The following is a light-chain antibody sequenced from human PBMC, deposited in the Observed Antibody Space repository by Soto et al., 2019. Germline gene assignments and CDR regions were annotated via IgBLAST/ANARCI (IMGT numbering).Light chain of an antibody. V-gene: IGKV1-12*01. CDR2: AAS. J-gene: IGKJ4*01. Sequence: DIQMTQSRSSVSASVGDRVTITCRASQGISSRLAWYQQKPGKAPNLLIYAASSLQSGVPSRFSGSGSETDFTLTIGSLQPEDFATYYCQQSNSFPLTFGGGTKVDIK. CDR1: QGISSR. CDR3: QQSNSFPLT.